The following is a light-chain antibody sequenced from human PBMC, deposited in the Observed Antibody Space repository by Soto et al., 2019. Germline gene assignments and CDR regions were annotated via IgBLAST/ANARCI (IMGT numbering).Light chain of an antibody. J-gene: IGKJ4*01. Sequence: DIQMTQSPSSRSASLGYRVTITCRASQTISTYVTWYQQKPGKAPKALISDASTLQSGVPSRFSGSGSGTDFTLIISSLQPEDVATYYCQESFSSLLSFGGGTQGEIK. CDR3: QESFSSLLS. V-gene: IGKV1-39*01. CDR1: QTISTY. CDR2: DAS.